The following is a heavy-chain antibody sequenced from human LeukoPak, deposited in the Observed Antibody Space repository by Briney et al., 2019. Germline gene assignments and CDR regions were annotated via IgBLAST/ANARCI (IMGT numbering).Heavy chain of an antibody. Sequence: GGSLSLSCAASGFTFSSYSLNWVRQAPGKGLEWVSVIYSGGSTDYADSVKGRFTISRDNSKNTLYLQMNSLRAEDTAVYHCARGPAGYNWGQGTLVTVSS. J-gene: IGHJ4*02. D-gene: IGHD1-1*01. CDR2: IYSGGST. CDR1: GFTFSSYS. V-gene: IGHV3-53*01. CDR3: ARGPAGYN.